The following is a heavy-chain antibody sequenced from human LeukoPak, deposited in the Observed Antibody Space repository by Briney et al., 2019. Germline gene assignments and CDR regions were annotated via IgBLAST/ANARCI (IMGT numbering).Heavy chain of an antibody. V-gene: IGHV3-30*04. J-gene: IGHJ4*02. CDR2: ISYDGSNK. CDR1: GLTFSSYA. Sequence: TGGSLRLSCAASGLTFSSYAMHWVRQAPGKGLEWAALISYDGSNKYYADSVKGRFTISRDNSKNTLYLQMRNLRADDTAVYYCAKDGAWLRFDDWGQGILVTVSS. D-gene: IGHD5-12*01. CDR3: AKDGAWLRFDD.